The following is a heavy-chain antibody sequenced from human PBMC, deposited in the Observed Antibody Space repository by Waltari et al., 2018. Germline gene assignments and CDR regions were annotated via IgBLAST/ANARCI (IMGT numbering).Heavy chain of an antibody. CDR2: IIPIINRA. D-gene: IGHD2-2*01. CDR1: GGRFPSYP. V-gene: IGHV1-69*14. J-gene: IGHJ3*02. Sequence: VRLVQSGPEVRKPGSALKVSGKTSGGRFPSYPSSSVRQAPGQGPEWMGGIIPIINRANYSPRFQGRVTITAETSTKTAFMELRSLTFDDSAVYDCAREGYESYNQEVEDAFDSWGQGTEVTVSS. CDR3: AREGYESYNQEVEDAFDS.